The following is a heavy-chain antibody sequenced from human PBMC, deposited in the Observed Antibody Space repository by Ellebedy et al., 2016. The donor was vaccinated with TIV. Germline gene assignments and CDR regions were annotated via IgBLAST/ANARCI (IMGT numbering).Heavy chain of an antibody. CDR1: GFTFSSYG. CDR2: IWYDGSNK. V-gene: IGHV3-33*01. Sequence: GESLKISCAASGFTFSSYGMHWVRQAPGKGLEWVAVIWYDGSNKYYADSVKGRFTISRDNSKNTLYLHMTSLRAEDTAVYYCAGSTTITTMPYWGQGTLVTVSS. D-gene: IGHD4-11*01. J-gene: IGHJ4*02. CDR3: AGSTTITTMPY.